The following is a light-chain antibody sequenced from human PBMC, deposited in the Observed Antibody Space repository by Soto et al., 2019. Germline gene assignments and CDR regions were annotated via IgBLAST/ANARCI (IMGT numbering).Light chain of an antibody. V-gene: IGKV3-20*01. CDR3: QQYETLPPT. CDR1: QTVTNTY. J-gene: IGKJ4*01. Sequence: EIVLTQSPGTLSLSPGERATLSCRASQTVTNTYLAWYQQKSGQAPNFLIYGASNRATGIPDRFSGSGSGTDFTLTISRLEPEDFAVYYCQQYETLPPTFGGGTKVEI. CDR2: GAS.